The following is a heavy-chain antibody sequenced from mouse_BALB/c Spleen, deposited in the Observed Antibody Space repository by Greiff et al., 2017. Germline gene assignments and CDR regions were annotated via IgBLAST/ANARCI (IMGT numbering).Heavy chain of an antibody. V-gene: IGHV1-4*02. CDR1: GYTFTSYT. J-gene: IGHJ1*01. Sequence: QVQLQQSAAELARPGASVKMSCKASGYTFTSYTMHWVKQRPGQGLEWIGYINPSSGYTEYNQKFKDKTTLTADKSSSTAYMQLSSLTSEDSAVYYCARSGYGHGYWYFDVWGAGTTVTVSS. CDR2: INPSSGYT. CDR3: ARSGYGHGYWYFDV. D-gene: IGHD3-1*01.